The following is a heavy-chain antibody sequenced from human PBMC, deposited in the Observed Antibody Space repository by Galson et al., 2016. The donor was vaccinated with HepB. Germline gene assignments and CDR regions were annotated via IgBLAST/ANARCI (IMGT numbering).Heavy chain of an antibody. J-gene: IGHJ4*02. CDR1: GYSFSSYG. CDR2: ISAYNGNT. D-gene: IGHD3-10*01. CDR3: ARDSWFYGSGNYYPFDY. V-gene: IGHV1-18*01. Sequence: SVKVSCKASGYSFSSYGVSWVRQAPGQGLEWVGWISAYNGNTEYAQDVQDRVTMSTDASTSTAYMELRSLRSDDTALYYCARDSWFYGSGNYYPFDYWGQGTLITVSS.